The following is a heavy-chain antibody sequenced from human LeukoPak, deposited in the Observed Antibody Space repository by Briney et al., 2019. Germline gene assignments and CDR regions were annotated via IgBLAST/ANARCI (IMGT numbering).Heavy chain of an antibody. CDR2: ISGGGGST. CDR3: ARNYYYGSGSYTPLGY. J-gene: IGHJ4*02. V-gene: IGHV3-23*01. CDR1: GFTFSTYA. D-gene: IGHD3-10*01. Sequence: GGSLRLSCAASGFTFSTYAMSWVRQAPGKGLEWVSSISGGGGSTFYSDSVKGRFTISRDNSKNTLYLQMDSLRAEDTAVYYCARNYYYGSGSYTPLGYWGQGTLVTVSS.